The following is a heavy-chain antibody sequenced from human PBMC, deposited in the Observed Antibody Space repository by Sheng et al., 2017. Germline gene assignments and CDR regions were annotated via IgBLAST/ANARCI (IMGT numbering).Heavy chain of an antibody. V-gene: IGHV3-7*01. D-gene: IGHD6-13*01. J-gene: IGHJ3*02. Sequence: EVQLVESGGGLVQPGGSLRLSCAASGFTFSSYWMSWVRQAPGKGLEWVANIKQDGSEKYYVDSVKGRFTISRDNAKNSLYLQMNSLRAEDTAVYYCARGEIWYSSSCGAFDIWGQGTMVTVSS. CDR3: ARGEIWYSSSCGAFDI. CDR1: GFTFSSYW. CDR2: IKQDGSEK.